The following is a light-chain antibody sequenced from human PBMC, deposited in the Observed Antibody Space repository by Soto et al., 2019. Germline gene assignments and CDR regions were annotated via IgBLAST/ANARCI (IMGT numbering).Light chain of an antibody. CDR3: QQSYSTPDT. J-gene: IGKJ2*01. V-gene: IGKV1-39*01. Sequence: DIQMTQSPSSLSASVGDRVTITCRASQSISSYLNWYQQKPGKAPKLLIYAASSLQSGVTSRFSGSGSGTDFTLTISSLQAEEFATYYCQQSYSTPDTFGQGTKLEIK. CDR1: QSISSY. CDR2: AAS.